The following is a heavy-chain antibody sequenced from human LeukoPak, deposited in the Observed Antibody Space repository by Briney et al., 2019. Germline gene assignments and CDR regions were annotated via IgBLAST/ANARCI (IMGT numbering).Heavy chain of an antibody. CDR1: GGSISSSSYC. D-gene: IGHD2-2*02. CDR3: ARCTSTSCYNFDY. V-gene: IGHV4-39*07. J-gene: IGHJ4*02. Sequence: SETLSLTCTVSGGSISSSSYCWGWIRQSPGKGLEWIGSINYSGITYYNPSLKSRVTVSVDTSKNQFSLKLSSVTAADTAVYYCARCTSTSCYNFDYWGQGTLVTVSS. CDR2: INYSGIT.